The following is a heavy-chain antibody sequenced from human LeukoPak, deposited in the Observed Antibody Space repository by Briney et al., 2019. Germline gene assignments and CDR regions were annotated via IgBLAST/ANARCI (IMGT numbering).Heavy chain of an antibody. CDR1: GTYTLIELS. CDR3: ATLLGETHFFDY. J-gene: IGHJ4*02. V-gene: IGHV1-24*01. CDR2: FDPEDGET. D-gene: IGHD1-26*01. Sequence: ASVKVSCKVSGTYTLIELSMHWVRQAPGEGLEWMGGFDPEDGETIYAQKFKGRVTMTEDTSTDTAYMDLSSLRSEDTAVYYCATLLGETHFFDYWGQGTLVTVSS.